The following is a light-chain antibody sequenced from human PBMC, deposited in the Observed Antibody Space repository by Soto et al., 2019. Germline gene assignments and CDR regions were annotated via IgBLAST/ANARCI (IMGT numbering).Light chain of an antibody. Sequence: SYELTQPPSVSVAPGQTARITCGGVNIGSKSVHWYQQKPGQAPVLVVYNDRDRPSGIPERFSGSNSGNTATLTISRVEAGDEADYYCQLWVSSSHHFYAFGTGTKVTVL. CDR1: NIGSKS. J-gene: IGLJ1*01. CDR2: NDR. CDR3: QLWVSSSHHFYA. V-gene: IGLV3-21*02.